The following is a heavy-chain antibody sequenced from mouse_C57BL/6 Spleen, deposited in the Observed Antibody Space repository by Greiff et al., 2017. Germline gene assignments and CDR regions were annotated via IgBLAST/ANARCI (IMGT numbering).Heavy chain of an antibody. CDR1: GYTFTDYN. Sequence: EVQLQQSGPELAKPGASVKIPCKASGYTFTDYNMDWVKQSHGKSLEWIGDINPNNGGTIYNQKFKGKATLTVDKASSTADMELRSLTSEDTAVYYCARWGYDYFAYWGQGTLVTVSA. D-gene: IGHD2-4*01. V-gene: IGHV1-18*01. J-gene: IGHJ3*01. CDR3: ARWGYDYFAY. CDR2: INPNNGGT.